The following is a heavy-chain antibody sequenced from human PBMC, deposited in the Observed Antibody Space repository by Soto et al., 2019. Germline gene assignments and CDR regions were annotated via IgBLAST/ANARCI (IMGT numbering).Heavy chain of an antibody. Sequence: QEQLVQSGAEVKKPGASVKVSCKASGNTFTRYYFHWVRQAPGQGLEWMGIINPSGGSTTYAQKFQGRVTMTRDMSTSTVYMDLSSLRFEDTAVYYCARENIVLASGVIRNYYGMDVWGQGTTVTVSS. CDR3: ARENIVLASGVIRNYYGMDV. D-gene: IGHD2-2*01. CDR2: INPSGGST. V-gene: IGHV1-46*01. CDR1: GNTFTRYY. J-gene: IGHJ6*02.